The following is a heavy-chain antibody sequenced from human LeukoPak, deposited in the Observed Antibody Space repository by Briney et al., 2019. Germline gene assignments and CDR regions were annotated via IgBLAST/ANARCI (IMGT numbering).Heavy chain of an antibody. Sequence: AGGSLRLSCAASGFTFSSYYIHWVRQAPGKGLVWVSRIDSDGNITTYADSVKGRFTISRDNAKNTLYLQMNSLRAEDTAVYFCARDLYGDYAFDIWGQGTMVTVSS. CDR2: IDSDGNIT. CDR1: GFTFSSYY. D-gene: IGHD4-17*01. J-gene: IGHJ3*02. CDR3: ARDLYGDYAFDI. V-gene: IGHV3-74*01.